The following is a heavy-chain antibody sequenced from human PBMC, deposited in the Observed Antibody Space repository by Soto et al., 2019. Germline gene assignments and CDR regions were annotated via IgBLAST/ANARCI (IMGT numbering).Heavy chain of an antibody. D-gene: IGHD3-22*01. J-gene: IGHJ3*02. Sequence: SVEMSCKASGYTFTNYDISWVRQAPGQGLEWMGWISAYNGHTNYAQKLQGRVTMTTDTSTSTAYMELRSLRSDDTAVYSCARDGRYYDSSGYFNDDFAIWGQGTMVTVSS. CDR3: ARDGRYYDSSGYFNDDFAI. CDR1: GYTFTNYD. V-gene: IGHV1-18*01. CDR2: ISAYNGHT.